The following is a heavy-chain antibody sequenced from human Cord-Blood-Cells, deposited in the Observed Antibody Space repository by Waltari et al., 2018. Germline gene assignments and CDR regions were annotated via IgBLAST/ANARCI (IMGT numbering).Heavy chain of an antibody. CDR3: AREPEC. CDR2: IIPIFGTA. CDR1: GSTFTNYA. V-gene: IGHV1-69*12. J-gene: IGHJ4*02. Sequence: QVQLVQAGAALKKPGPSVEFSCQPSGSTFTNYAISWVRQAPGQGLEWMGGIIPIFGTANYAQKFQGRVTITADESTSTAYMELSSLRSEDTAVYYCAREPECWGQGTLVTVSS.